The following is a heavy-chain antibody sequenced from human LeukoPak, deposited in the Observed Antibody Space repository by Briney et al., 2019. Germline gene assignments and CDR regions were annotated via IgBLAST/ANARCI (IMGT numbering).Heavy chain of an antibody. J-gene: IGHJ5*02. V-gene: IGHV4-39*01. D-gene: IGHD3-3*01. CDR1: GGSISSSSYY. CDR3: ARAEYDFWSGYPNWFDP. CDR2: IYYSGST. Sequence: SETLSLTCAVPGGSISSSSYYWGWIRQPPGKGLEWIGSIYYSGSTYYNPSLKSRVTISVDTSKNQFSLKLSSVTAADTAVYYCARAEYDFWSGYPNWFDPWGQGTLVTVSS.